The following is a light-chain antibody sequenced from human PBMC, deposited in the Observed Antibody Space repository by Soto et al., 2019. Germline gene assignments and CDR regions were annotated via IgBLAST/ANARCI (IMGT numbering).Light chain of an antibody. CDR2: DVN. CDR3: SSYTSSRTRVI. J-gene: IGLJ2*01. Sequence: QSALTQPASVSGSPEQSITISCTGTSSDVGAYNYLSWYQQRPGKAPKLLIYDVNSRPSGVSNRFSGSKSDNTASLTISGLQADDEADYYCSSYTSSRTRVIFGGGTKLTVL. CDR1: SSDVGAYNY. V-gene: IGLV2-14*01.